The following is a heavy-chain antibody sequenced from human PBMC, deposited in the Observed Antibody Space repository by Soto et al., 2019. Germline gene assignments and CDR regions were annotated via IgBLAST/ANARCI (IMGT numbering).Heavy chain of an antibody. Sequence: PGGSLRLSCAASGFTFNSHAMSWVRQAPGKGLEWVSAISGSGGSTYYADSVKGRVTISRDNSKNTLYLQMNSLRAEDTAVYYCARDGHDDFTGYLQNDYWGQGTLVTVSS. V-gene: IGHV3-23*01. D-gene: IGHD3-9*01. CDR1: GFTFNSHA. CDR2: ISGSGGST. CDR3: ARDGHDDFTGYLQNDY. J-gene: IGHJ4*02.